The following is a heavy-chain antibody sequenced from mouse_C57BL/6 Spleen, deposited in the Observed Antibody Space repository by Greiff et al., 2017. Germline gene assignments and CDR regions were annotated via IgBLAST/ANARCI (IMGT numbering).Heavy chain of an antibody. D-gene: IGHD1-1*02. CDR1: GYAFSSSW. V-gene: IGHV1-82*01. CDR2: IYPGDGDT. CDR3: ARDSYGLYWYFDV. Sequence: VQLQQSGPELVKPGASVKISCKASGYAFSSSWMNWVKQRPGKGLEWIGRIYPGDGDTNYNGKFKGKATLTADKSSSTAYMQLSSLTSEDSAVYFCARDSYGLYWYFDVWGTGTTVTVSS. J-gene: IGHJ1*03.